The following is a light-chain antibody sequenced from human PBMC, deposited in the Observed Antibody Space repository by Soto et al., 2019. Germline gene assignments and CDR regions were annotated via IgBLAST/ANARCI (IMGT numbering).Light chain of an antibody. Sequence: DILLTQSPATLSLSPGERATLSCRASQGVSSYLAWYQQKPGQAPRLLIYGASTRATGIPARFSGSGSGTEFTLIISSLQSEDFAVSYCRQYNNWQWTFGQGTKVDIK. CDR3: RQYNNWQWT. J-gene: IGKJ1*01. CDR2: GAS. CDR1: QGVSSY. V-gene: IGKV3-15*01.